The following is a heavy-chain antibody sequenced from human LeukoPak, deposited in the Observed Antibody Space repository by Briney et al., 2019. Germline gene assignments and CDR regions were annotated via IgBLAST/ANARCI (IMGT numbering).Heavy chain of an antibody. CDR1: GGSLSIVSYY. CDR3: ARAFVDGYRRAFDI. D-gene: IGHD3-16*02. Sequence: PSHPLSLTRTVSGGSLSIVSYYGSWIRQPGGRGLEWFGRIYTSGSTNYNTSLKSRVTISVDTSKNQFSLKLSSVTAADTAVYYCARAFVDGYRRAFDIWGQGTMVTVSS. V-gene: IGHV4-61*02. J-gene: IGHJ3*02. CDR2: IYTSGST.